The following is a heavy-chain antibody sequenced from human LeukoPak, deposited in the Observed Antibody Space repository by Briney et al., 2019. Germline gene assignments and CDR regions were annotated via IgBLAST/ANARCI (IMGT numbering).Heavy chain of an antibody. CDR2: ISGSGGST. V-gene: IGHV3-23*01. D-gene: IGHD6-13*01. J-gene: IGHJ4*02. Sequence: PGGSLRLSCAAFGFTFSSYAMSWVRQAPGKGLEWVSAISGSGGSTYYADSVKGRFTISRDNSKNTLYLQMNSLRAEDTAVYYCAKDFSSWYLLDYWGQGTLVTVSS. CDR3: AKDFSSWYLLDY. CDR1: GFTFSSYA.